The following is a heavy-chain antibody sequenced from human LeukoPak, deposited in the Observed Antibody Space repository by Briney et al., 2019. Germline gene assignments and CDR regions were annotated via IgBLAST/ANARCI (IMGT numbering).Heavy chain of an antibody. CDR1: GFTFRSYA. V-gene: IGHV3-23*01. J-gene: IGHJ4*02. CDR2: ISESGVEK. Sequence: PGGSLRLSCVASGFTFRSYAMNWVRQAPGKGLEWVAGISESGVEKNYADSVKGRFTTSRDNSKNTLYLQMNSLRGEDTAVYYCAKVRVGATIDDWGQGTLVTVSS. CDR3: AKVRVGATIDD. D-gene: IGHD1-26*01.